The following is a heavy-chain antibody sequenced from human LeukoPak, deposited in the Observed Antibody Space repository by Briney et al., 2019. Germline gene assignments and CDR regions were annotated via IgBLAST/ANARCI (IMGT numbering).Heavy chain of an antibody. CDR3: ARERYYDRGYYFDY. V-gene: IGHV3-48*04. J-gene: IGHJ4*02. Sequence: GGSLRLSCAASGFSFSSYNMNWVRQAPGKGLEWVSYDSASGTAKFYADSVRGRFTLSRDNTENSLYLQMNSLRAEDTAVYYCARERYYDRGYYFDYWGQGALVTVSS. D-gene: IGHD3-22*01. CDR2: DSASGTAK. CDR1: GFSFSSYN.